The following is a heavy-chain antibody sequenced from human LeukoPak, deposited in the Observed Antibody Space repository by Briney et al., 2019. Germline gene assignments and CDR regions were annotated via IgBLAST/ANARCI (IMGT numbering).Heavy chain of an antibody. D-gene: IGHD6-13*01. CDR2: INAGNGNT. J-gene: IGHJ4*02. CDR3: ARDSSSWIYYFHY. V-gene: IGHV1-3*01. CDR1: GYTFTSYA. Sequence: ASVKVSCTASGYTFTSYAMHWVRQAPGQRLEWMGWINAGNGNTKYSQKFQGRVTITRDTSASTAYMELSSLRSEDTAVYYCARDSSSWIYYFHYWGQGTLVTVSS.